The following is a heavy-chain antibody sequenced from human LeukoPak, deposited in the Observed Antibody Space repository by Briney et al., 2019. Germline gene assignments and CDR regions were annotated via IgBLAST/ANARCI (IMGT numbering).Heavy chain of an antibody. D-gene: IGHD1-26*01. V-gene: IGHV3-7*04. CDR2: IKQDGSEK. J-gene: IGHJ4*02. CDR3: ARGGYYRFDY. CDR1: GFTLSNYW. Sequence: GGSLRLSCAASGFTLSNYWMSWVRQAPEKGLEWVANIKQDGSEKYYVDSVEGRFTISRDNAKNSLYLQMDGLRAEDTAVYYCARGGYYRFDYWGQGTLVTVSS.